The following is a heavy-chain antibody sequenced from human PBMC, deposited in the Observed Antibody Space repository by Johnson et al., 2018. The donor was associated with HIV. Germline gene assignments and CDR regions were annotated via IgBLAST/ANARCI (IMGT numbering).Heavy chain of an antibody. D-gene: IGHD3-10*01. V-gene: IGHV3-74*01. Sequence: VQLVESGGGVVQSGRSLRVSCAASGFTFSSNWMHWVRQAPGKGLVWVSRVNGDGSATTYADAVKGRFTISRDSAKNTLYLQMNSLRAEDTAVYYCAIEGRGACDIWGQGTMVTVSS. CDR2: VNGDGSAT. CDR1: GFTFSSNW. CDR3: AIEGRGACDI. J-gene: IGHJ3*02.